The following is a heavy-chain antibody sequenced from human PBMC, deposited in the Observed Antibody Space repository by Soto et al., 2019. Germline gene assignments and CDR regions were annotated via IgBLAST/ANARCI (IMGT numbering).Heavy chain of an antibody. J-gene: IGHJ5*02. CDR2: TYYRSKWYN. CDR3: ARAQYSTGWYGDWFDP. Sequence: SQTLSLTSSISGDSVSSNRAAWNWIRQSPSIGLEWLGRTYYRSKWYNDYAVSVKSRITINPDTSKNQFSMQLNSVTPEDTAVYYCARAQYSTGWYGDWFDPWGQGTLVTV. V-gene: IGHV6-1*01. D-gene: IGHD6-19*01. CDR1: GDSVSSNRAA.